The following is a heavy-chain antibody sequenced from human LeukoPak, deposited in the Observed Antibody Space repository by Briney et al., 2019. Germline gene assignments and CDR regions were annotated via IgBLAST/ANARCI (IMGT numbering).Heavy chain of an antibody. CDR1: GFTFSSYD. CDR2: IGTAGDT. Sequence: GGSLRLSCTASGFTFSSYDMHWVRQGIGKGLEWVSAIGTAGDTYYGGSVKGRFTISRENAKNSLYLQMNSLRAEDTAVYYCARGVRDILSGYYTDYYFYYMDVWGKGTTVTVSS. D-gene: IGHD3-9*01. V-gene: IGHV3-13*01. CDR3: ARGVRDILSGYYTDYYFYYMDV. J-gene: IGHJ6*03.